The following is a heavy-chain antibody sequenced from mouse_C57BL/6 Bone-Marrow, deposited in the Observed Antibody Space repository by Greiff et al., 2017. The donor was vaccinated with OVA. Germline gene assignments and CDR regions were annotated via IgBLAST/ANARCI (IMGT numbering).Heavy chain of an antibody. Sequence: EVMLVESGAELVKPGASVKLSCTASGFNIKDYYMHWVKQRTEQGLEWIGRIDPEDGETKYAPKFQGTATITADTSSNTAYLQLSSLTSEDTAVYYCAPFNWDKAYYFDYWGQGTTLTVSS. V-gene: IGHV14-2*01. CDR2: IDPEDGET. D-gene: IGHD4-1*01. J-gene: IGHJ2*01. CDR3: APFNWDKAYYFDY. CDR1: GFNIKDYY.